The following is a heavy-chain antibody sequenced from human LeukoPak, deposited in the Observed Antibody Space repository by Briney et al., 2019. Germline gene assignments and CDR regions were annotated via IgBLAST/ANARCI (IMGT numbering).Heavy chain of an antibody. Sequence: GGSLRPSCAASGFTFSSYWLSWARQAPGKGLEGVANIKQDGSEKYYVDSVKGRFTISRDNAKNSLYLQMNSLRAEDTAVYYCASSSWVDAFDIWGQGTMVTVSS. CDR3: ASSSWVDAFDI. J-gene: IGHJ3*02. V-gene: IGHV3-7*03. CDR1: GFTFSSYW. CDR2: IKQDGSEK. D-gene: IGHD6-6*01.